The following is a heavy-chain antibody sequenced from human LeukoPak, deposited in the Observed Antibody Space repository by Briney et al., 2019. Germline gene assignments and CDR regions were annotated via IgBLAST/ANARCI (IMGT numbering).Heavy chain of an antibody. V-gene: IGHV1-2*02. CDR2: ISPNSGGK. CDR1: GYTFISYY. CDR3: ARGHIFDFAF. J-gene: IGHJ4*02. D-gene: IGHD3/OR15-3a*01. Sequence: GASVKVSCKASGYTFISYYLYWVRQAPGQGLELMGWISPNSGGKKYTQNFQGRVTMTRDTSISTVYMELSGLSYDDTAVYYCARGHIFDFAFWGQGTLVTVSS.